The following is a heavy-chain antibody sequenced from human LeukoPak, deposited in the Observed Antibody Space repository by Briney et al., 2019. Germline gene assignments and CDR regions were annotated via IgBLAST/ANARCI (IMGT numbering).Heavy chain of an antibody. CDR1: GGSFSGYY. CDR3: ARGSTGGATSTYYFGY. J-gene: IGHJ4*02. V-gene: IGHV4-34*01. Sequence: SETLSLTCAVYGGSFSGYYWSWIRQPPGKGLEWIGEINHSGRTNYNPSLKSRVTISVDTSKNQFSLKLSSVTAADTAVYYCARGSTGGATSTYYFGYWGQGTLVTVSS. CDR2: INHSGRT. D-gene: IGHD1-26*01.